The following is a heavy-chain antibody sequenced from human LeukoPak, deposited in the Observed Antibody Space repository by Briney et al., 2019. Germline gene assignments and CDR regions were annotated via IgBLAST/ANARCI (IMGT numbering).Heavy chain of an antibody. Sequence: GASVKVSCKASGYTFTSYGISWVRQAPGQGLEWMGWISAYNGNTNYAQKFQGRVTITADKSTSTAYMELSSLRSEDTAVYYCASLGAAQVYWGQGTLVTVSS. D-gene: IGHD1-26*01. CDR3: ASLGAAQVY. CDR1: GYTFTSYG. J-gene: IGHJ4*02. CDR2: ISAYNGNT. V-gene: IGHV1-18*01.